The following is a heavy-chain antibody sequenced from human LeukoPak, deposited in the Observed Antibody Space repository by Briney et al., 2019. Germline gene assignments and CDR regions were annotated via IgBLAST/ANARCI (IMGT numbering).Heavy chain of an antibody. CDR1: GFTFDDSG. CDR3: ARNVTDCSSGSCYKMDY. D-gene: IGHD2-15*01. Sequence: GGSLRLSCAASGFTFDDSGMSWVRQPPGKGLEWVSGINWNGGSTGYADSVKGRFTISRDNAKNSLYLQMNSLRVEDTALYYCARNVTDCSSGSCYKMDYWGQGTLVTVSS. CDR2: INWNGGST. V-gene: IGHV3-20*04. J-gene: IGHJ4*02.